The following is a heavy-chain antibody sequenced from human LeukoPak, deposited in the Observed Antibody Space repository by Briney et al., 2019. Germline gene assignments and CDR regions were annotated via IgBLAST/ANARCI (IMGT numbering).Heavy chain of an antibody. CDR2: INTDGRST. CDR1: GFTFSNYW. J-gene: IGHJ3*01. D-gene: IGHD4-11*01. V-gene: IGHV3-74*01. CDR3: ARDFLHLXG. Sequence: PGGSLRLSCAASGFTFSNYWMHWVRQAPGKGLVWVSRINTDGRSTSYVDSVKGRFTISRDNAKNMLYLQMNSLRAEDTAVYYCARDFLHLXGWGXGTMVTVSS.